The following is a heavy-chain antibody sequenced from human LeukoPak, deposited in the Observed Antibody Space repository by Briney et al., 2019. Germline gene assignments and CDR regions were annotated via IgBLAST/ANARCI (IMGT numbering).Heavy chain of an antibody. Sequence: GGSLRLSCAASGFSFSSHWMSWVRQAPGKGLEWVANIKQDGSEKYFVESVKGRFTISRDNAKNSLYLQMNSLRAEDTAVYYCARWGLYSRPSYWYIDLWGRGTLVTVSS. CDR3: ARWGLYSRPSYWYIDL. CDR1: GFSFSSHW. J-gene: IGHJ2*01. V-gene: IGHV3-7*01. D-gene: IGHD6-13*01. CDR2: IKQDGSEK.